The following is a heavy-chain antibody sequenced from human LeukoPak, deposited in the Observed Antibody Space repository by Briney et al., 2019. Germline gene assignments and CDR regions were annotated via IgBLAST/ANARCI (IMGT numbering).Heavy chain of an antibody. CDR3: AASDYGDVFDY. V-gene: IGHV1-18*04. J-gene: IGHJ4*02. CDR1: GYTFTSYG. Sequence: ASVKISCKASGYTFTSYGISWVRQAPGQGLEWMGWISAYNGNTNYAQKLQGRVTMTTDTSTSTAYMELRSLRSDDTAVYYCAASDYGDVFDYWGQGTLVTVSS. CDR2: ISAYNGNT. D-gene: IGHD4-17*01.